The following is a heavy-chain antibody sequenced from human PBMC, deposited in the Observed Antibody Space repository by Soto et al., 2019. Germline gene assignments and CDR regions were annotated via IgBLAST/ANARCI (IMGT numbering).Heavy chain of an antibody. J-gene: IGHJ6*02. CDR2: IWYDGSNK. D-gene: IGHD7-27*01. CDR3: AVSGDYYYGMDV. Sequence: QVQLVESGGGVVQPGRSLRLSCAASGFTFSSYGMHWVRQAPGKGLEWVAVIWYDGSNKYYADSVKGRFTISRDNSKNTLYLQMNSRRAEDTAVYYCAVSGDYYYGMDVWGQGTTVTVSS. V-gene: IGHV3-33*01. CDR1: GFTFSSYG.